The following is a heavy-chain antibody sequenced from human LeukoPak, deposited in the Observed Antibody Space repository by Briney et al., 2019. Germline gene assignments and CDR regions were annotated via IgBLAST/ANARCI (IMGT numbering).Heavy chain of an antibody. CDR3: AKPGGSYLDY. Sequence: GGSLRLSCAASGFTFSSYGMHWVRQAPGKGLEWVAVISYHGSEKYFADSVKGRFTISRENSRNTLYLQMNSLRPEDTAVYYCAKPGGSYLDYRGRGTLVTVTS. CDR2: ISYHGSEK. D-gene: IGHD3-16*01. J-gene: IGHJ4*02. CDR1: GFTFSSYG. V-gene: IGHV3-30*18.